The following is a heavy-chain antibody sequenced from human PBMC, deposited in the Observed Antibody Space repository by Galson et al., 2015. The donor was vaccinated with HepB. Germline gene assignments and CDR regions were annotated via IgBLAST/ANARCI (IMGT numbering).Heavy chain of an antibody. CDR2: ISPYNRDT. CDR3: ARGALVGVVGGSQNNWFAP. D-gene: IGHD2-15*01. Sequence: QSGAEVKRPGASVKVSCKASGYTFSTYSITWVRQAPGQGLEWMGWISPYNRDTKYARKFQGRVTMTTDTFTSTAYMELRSLRSDDTAFYYCARGALVGVVGGSQNNWFAPWGQGTLVTVSS. J-gene: IGHJ5*02. CDR1: GYTFSTYS. V-gene: IGHV1-18*01.